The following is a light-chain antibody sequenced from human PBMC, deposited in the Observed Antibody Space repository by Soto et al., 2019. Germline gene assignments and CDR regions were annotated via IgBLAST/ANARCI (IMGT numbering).Light chain of an antibody. CDR2: GNS. Sequence: QSVLTQPPSVSGAPGQRVTISCTGSSSNIGAGYDVHWYQQLPGTAPKLLIYGNSNRPSGVPDRFSGSKSGTSASLAITGLQAEDEADYYSQSYDSSLSGFHVSGTGTKVTVL. J-gene: IGLJ1*01. V-gene: IGLV1-40*01. CDR1: SSNIGAGYD. CDR3: QSYDSSLSGFHV.